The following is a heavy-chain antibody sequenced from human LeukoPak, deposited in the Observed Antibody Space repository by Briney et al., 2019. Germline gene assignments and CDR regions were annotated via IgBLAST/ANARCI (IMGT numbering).Heavy chain of an antibody. V-gene: IGHV3-21*01. J-gene: IGHJ4*02. Sequence: GGSLRLSCAASGFTFSTYSMNCVRQAPGRGLEWVSSISSDSTYIYYADSVKGRFTISRDNAKNSLYLQMNSLRPEDTAVYYCTKDYGDYGPALGNWGQGTLVTVSS. CDR2: ISSDSTYI. CDR3: TKDYGDYGPALGN. CDR1: GFTFSTYS. D-gene: IGHD4-17*01.